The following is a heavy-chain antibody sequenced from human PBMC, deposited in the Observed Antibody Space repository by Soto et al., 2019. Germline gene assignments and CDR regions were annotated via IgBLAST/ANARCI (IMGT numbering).Heavy chain of an antibody. CDR2: IFYTGTT. J-gene: IGHJ4*02. Sequence: PSETLSLTCSVYGGSISYNSYDWGWIRQPPGKGLEWIGGIFYTGTTYYSPSIKDRVTMSMDTSKNSFSVNLTSVTAADTAVYFCARLVVVAPVANVWGQGTLVTVSS. D-gene: IGHD2-2*01. CDR1: GGSISYNSYD. CDR3: ARLVVVAPVANV. V-gene: IGHV4-39*02.